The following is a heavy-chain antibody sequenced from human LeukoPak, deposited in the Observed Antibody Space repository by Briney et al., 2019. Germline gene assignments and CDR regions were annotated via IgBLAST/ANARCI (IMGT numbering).Heavy chain of an antibody. CDR1: GGTFSSYA. D-gene: IGHD3-10*01. J-gene: IGHJ6*03. CDR2: IIPIFGTA. CDR3: TTDMVRGVNTYYMDV. Sequence: GASVKVSCKASGGTFSSYAISWVRQAPGQGLEWMGGIIPIFGTANYAQKFQGRVTITTDESTSTAYMELSSLRSEDTAVYYCTTDMVRGVNTYYMDVWGKGTTVTVSS. V-gene: IGHV1-69*05.